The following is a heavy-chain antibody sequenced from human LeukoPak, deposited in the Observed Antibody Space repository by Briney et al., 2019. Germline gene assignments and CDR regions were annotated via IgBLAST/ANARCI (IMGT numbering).Heavy chain of an antibody. CDR3: ARHLSGYSRDAFDI. J-gene: IGHJ3*02. V-gene: IGHV3-21*01. CDR1: GFTFSSYS. D-gene: IGHD3-9*01. Sequence: GGSLRLSCAASGFTFSSYSVNWVRQAPGKGLEWVSSISSSSNYIYYADSVKGRFTISRDTAKNSLCLQMNSLRAEDTAVYYCARHLSGYSRDAFDIWGQGTMVTVSS. CDR2: ISSSSNYI.